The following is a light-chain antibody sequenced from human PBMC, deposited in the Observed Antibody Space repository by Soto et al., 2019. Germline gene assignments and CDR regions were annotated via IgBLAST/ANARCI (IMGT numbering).Light chain of an antibody. V-gene: IGLV2-11*01. CDR2: DVN. CDR3: CSYAGSYTYV. J-gene: IGLJ1*01. Sequence: QSVLTQPRSVSGSPGQSVTISCTGTSSDVGGYNYVSWYQHHPGKAPKFMIYDVNKRPSGVPARFSGSKSGNTASLTISGLQAEDEADYYCCSYAGSYTYVFGTGTKATVL. CDR1: SSDVGGYNY.